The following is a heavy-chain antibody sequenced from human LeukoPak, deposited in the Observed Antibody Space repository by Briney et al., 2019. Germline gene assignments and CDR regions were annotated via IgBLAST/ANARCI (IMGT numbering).Heavy chain of an antibody. CDR2: IYHSGST. V-gene: IGHV4-4*02. Sequence: PSETLSLTCAVSGGSISSSNWWSWVRPPPGKGLEWIGEIYHSGSTNYNPSLKSRVTISVDKSKNQFSLKLSSVTAADTAVYYCARARTYTIFGVVIYYFDYWGQGTLVTVSS. J-gene: IGHJ4*02. CDR3: ARARTYTIFGVVIYYFDY. D-gene: IGHD3-3*01. CDR1: GGSISSSNW.